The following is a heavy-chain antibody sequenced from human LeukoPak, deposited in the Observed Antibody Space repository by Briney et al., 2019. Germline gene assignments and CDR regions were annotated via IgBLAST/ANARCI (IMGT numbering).Heavy chain of an antibody. CDR3: AKCRGGSCYYHY. V-gene: IGHV3-23*01. D-gene: IGHD2-15*01. J-gene: IGHJ4*02. CDR2: ISGSGGST. Sequence: GGSLRLSCAASRFTFSSYAMSWVRQAPGKGLEWVSAISGSGGSTYYADSVKGRFTISRDNSKNTLYLQMNSLRAEDTAVYYCAKCRGGSCYYHYWGQGTLVTVSS. CDR1: RFTFSSYA.